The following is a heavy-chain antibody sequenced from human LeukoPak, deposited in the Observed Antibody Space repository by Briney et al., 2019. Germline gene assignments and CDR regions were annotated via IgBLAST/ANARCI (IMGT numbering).Heavy chain of an antibody. CDR1: GGSISSGGYS. CDR2: IYHSGST. CDR3: ARDSSSWQFDY. D-gene: IGHD6-13*01. V-gene: IGHV4-30-2*01. J-gene: IGHJ4*02. Sequence: PSQTLSLTCTVSGGSISSGGYSWSWIRQPPGKGLEWIGYIYHSGSTYYNPSLKSRVTISVDRSKNQFSLKLSSVTAADTAVYYCARDSSSWQFDYWGQGTLVTVSS.